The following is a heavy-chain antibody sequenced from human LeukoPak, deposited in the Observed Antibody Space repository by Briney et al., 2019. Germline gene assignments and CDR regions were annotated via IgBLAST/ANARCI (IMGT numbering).Heavy chain of an antibody. CDR2: ISAYNGNT. CDR1: TYTFTSYG. V-gene: IGHV1-18*01. J-gene: IGHJ4*02. CDR3: ARVLGSPYYYDSSAYLDY. D-gene: IGHD3-22*01. Sequence: RASVKVSCKASTYTFTSYGISWVRQAPGQGLEWMGWISAYNGNTNYAQKLQGRVTMTTDTSTSIAYMELRSLRSDDTAVYYCARVLGSPYYYDSSAYLDYWGQGTLVTVSS.